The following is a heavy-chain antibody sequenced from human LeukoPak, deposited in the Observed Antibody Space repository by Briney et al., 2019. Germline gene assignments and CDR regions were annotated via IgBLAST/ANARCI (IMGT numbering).Heavy chain of an antibody. D-gene: IGHD5-18*01. CDR1: GGTFSSYA. Sequence: GASVKVSCKASGGTFSSYAISWVRQAPGQGLEWMGGIIPIFGTANYAQKFQGRVTITADESTSTAYMELSSLRSEDTAVYYCARERRGEEYSYDHWGQGTQVTVSS. CDR3: ARERRGEEYSYDH. V-gene: IGHV1-69*13. CDR2: IIPIFGTA. J-gene: IGHJ4*02.